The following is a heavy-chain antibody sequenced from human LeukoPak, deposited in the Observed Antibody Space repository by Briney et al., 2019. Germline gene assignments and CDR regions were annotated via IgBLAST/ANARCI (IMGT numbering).Heavy chain of an antibody. CDR2: INPNSGGT. V-gene: IGHV1-2*02. D-gene: IGHD5-12*01. CDR3: ARDPAGGYDEYYYYMDV. CDR1: GYTFTGYY. Sequence: ASVKVSCKASGYTFTGYYMHWVRQAPGQGLEWMGWINPNSGGTNYAQKFQGRVTMTRDTSISTAYMELSRLRSDDTAVYYCARDPAGGYDEYYYYMDVWGKGTTVTVSS. J-gene: IGHJ6*03.